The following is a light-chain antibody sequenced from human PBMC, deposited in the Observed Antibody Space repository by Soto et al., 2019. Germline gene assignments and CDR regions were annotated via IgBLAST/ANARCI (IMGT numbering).Light chain of an antibody. CDR3: QQYHNRPYT. CDR2: AAS. CDR1: EDVRNN. V-gene: IGKV3-15*01. J-gene: IGKJ2*01. Sequence: EIVMTQSPATLSASPGEGATLSCGASEDVRNNLAWYQQRPGQAPRLLIYAASTRATGIPARFSGSGSGTGFTLTICSLQSEDFAVYYCQQYHNRPYTFGQGTKLEIK.